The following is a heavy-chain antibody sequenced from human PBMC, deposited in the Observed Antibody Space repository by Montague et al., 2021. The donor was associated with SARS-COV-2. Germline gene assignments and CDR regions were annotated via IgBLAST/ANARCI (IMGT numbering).Heavy chain of an antibody. CDR1: GYTFTKFW. D-gene: IGHD3-22*01. J-gene: IGHJ3*01. CDR3: ARQVIGTDSTGYYGF. V-gene: IGHV5-51*04. CDR2: IYPGDSDT. Sequence: QSGAEVKKPGESLKISCQGSGYTFTKFWIGWVRQMPGKGLEWMGIIYPGDSDTRYSPSFQGQVTISVGKPISTAYLQWSSLKASDTAMYYCARQVIGTDSTGYYGFWGQGTMVTVSS.